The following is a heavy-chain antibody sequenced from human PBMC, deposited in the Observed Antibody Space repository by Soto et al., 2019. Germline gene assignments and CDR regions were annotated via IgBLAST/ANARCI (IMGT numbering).Heavy chain of an antibody. CDR2: IFHSGSA. D-gene: IGHD2-15*01. Sequence: QVRLQESGPGLVKPSETLSLTCSVSGDAISSGDFYWSWIRQFPGRGPEWIGYIFHSGSAYYSPSLKRRAAISIDTSKNQFSLRVTSVTAADTAMYYCAWGLCRGGTCFVKWFDPWGQGALVTVSS. CDR3: AWGLCRGGTCFVKWFDP. J-gene: IGHJ5*02. CDR1: GDAISSGDFY. V-gene: IGHV4-31*02.